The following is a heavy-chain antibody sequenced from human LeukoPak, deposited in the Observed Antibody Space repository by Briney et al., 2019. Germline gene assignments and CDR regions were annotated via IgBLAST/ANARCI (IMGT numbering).Heavy chain of an antibody. CDR2: VHYSGTA. V-gene: IGHV4-59*01. CDR3: ARAASTSSSSDY. D-gene: IGHD6-6*01. J-gene: IGHJ4*02. CDR1: DGSITNYD. Sequence: PSETLSLTCTVSDGSITNYDWSWVRQPPGKGLEFIGHVHYSGTANYNPSLRSRVTISIDTSKKHFFLKLKSVTAADTAVYYCARAASTSSSSDYWGQGTLVTVSS.